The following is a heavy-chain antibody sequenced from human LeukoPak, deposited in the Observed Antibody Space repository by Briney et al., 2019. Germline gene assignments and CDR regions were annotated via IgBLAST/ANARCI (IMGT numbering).Heavy chain of an antibody. V-gene: IGHV4-39*07. Sequence: SETLSLTCSVSGGSISSSSYYWGWIRQPPGKGLEWIGTFHYSGSTYYNPSLKSRVTISVNMSKNQFSLKLISVTAADTAVYYCARGRERWLQLRHYFDYWGQGTQVTVSS. CDR3: ARGRERWLQLRHYFDY. D-gene: IGHD5-24*01. J-gene: IGHJ4*02. CDR1: GGSISSSSYY. CDR2: FHYSGST.